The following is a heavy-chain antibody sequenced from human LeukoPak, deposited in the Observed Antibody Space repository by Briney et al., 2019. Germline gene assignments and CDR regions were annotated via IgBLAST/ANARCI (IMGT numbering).Heavy chain of an antibody. J-gene: IGHJ4*02. D-gene: IGHD3-3*01. CDR3: ARASDFWSGYYFDY. CDR1: GGSISSYY. V-gene: IGHV4-59*01. CDR2: IYYSGST. Sequence: PETLSLTCTVSGGSISSYYWSWIRQPPGKGLEWIGHIYYSGSTNYTPYLRSRVSISVDTSKNQFSLKLSSVTAADTAVYYCARASDFWSGYYFDYWGQGTLVTVSS.